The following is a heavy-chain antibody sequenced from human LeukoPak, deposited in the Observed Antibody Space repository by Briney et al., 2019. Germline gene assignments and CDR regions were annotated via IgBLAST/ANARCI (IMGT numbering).Heavy chain of an antibody. J-gene: IGHJ6*03. D-gene: IGHD2-8*01. CDR1: GFTFSSYG. V-gene: IGHV3-30*02. CDR2: IRYDGSNK. CDR3: AKDRGRYCTNGVCYTKYYYYYMDV. Sequence: PGGSLRLSCAASGFTFSSYGMHWVRQAPGKGLEWVAFIRYDGSNKYYADSVKGRFTISRDNSKNTLYLQMNSLRAEDTAVYYCAKDRGRYCTNGVCYTKYYYYYMDVWGKGTTVTVSS.